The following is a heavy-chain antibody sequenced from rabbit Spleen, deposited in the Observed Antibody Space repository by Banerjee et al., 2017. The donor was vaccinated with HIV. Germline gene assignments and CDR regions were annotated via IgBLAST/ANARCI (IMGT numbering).Heavy chain of an antibody. Sequence: QEQLVESGGGLVQPGGSLKLSCKASGFDFSSYGVSWVRQAPGKGLEWIGYIDPIFGSTYYASWVNGRFTISRENTQNTVSLQMNSLTAADTATYFCMRDQVGDAGYGPYYFNLWGQGTLVTVS. J-gene: IGHJ4*01. CDR1: GFDFSSYG. CDR2: IDPIFGST. D-gene: IGHD4-2*01. V-gene: IGHV1S47*01. CDR3: MRDQVGDAGYGPYYFNL.